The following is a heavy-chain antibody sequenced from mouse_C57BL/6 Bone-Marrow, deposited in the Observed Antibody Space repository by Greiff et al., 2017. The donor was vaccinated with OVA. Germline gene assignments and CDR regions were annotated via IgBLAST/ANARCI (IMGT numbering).Heavy chain of an antibody. CDR3: ARPLYYGSSSFAC. V-gene: IGHV1-47*01. CDR2: FHPYNDDT. J-gene: IGHJ3*01. CDR1: GYTFTTYP. D-gene: IGHD1-1*01. Sequence: QVQLKESGAELVKPGASVKMSCKASGYTFTTYPIEWMKQNPGKSLEWIGNFHPYNDDTTYNEKFKGKATLTVEKSSSTVYLELSRLTSDDSAVYYCARPLYYGSSSFACWGQGTLVTVSA.